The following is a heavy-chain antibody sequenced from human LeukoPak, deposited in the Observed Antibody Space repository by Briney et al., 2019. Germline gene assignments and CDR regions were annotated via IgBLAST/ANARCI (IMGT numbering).Heavy chain of an antibody. Sequence: HAGGSLRLSCATSGFTFNNHGMNWVRQAPGKGLEWVSGISGSGGRTYYADSVKGRFTISRDNSKNTLYLQMNSLRVEDTALYYCAKDRGGVVVRAFDYWGQGTLVTVSS. CDR3: AKDRGGVVVRAFDY. V-gene: IGHV3-23*01. CDR1: GFTFNNHG. CDR2: ISGSGGRT. D-gene: IGHD3-22*01. J-gene: IGHJ4*02.